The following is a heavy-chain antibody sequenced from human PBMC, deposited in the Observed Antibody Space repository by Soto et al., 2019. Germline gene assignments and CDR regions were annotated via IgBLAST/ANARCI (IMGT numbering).Heavy chain of an antibody. V-gene: IGHV3-9*01. J-gene: IGHJ4*02. CDR3: AKDKAVAGLYYFDY. D-gene: IGHD6-19*01. CDR1: GFTFDDYA. Sequence: EVQLVESGGGLVQPGRSLRLSCAASGFTFDDYAMHCVRQAPGKGLEWVSGISWNSGSIGYADSVKGRFTITRDNAKNSLYLQMNSLRAEDTALYYCAKDKAVAGLYYFDYWGQGTLVTVSS. CDR2: ISWNSGSI.